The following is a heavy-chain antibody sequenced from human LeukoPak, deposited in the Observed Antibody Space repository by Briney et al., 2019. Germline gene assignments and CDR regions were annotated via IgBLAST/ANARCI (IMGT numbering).Heavy chain of an antibody. CDR2: INHSGST. Sequence: GSLRLSCAASGFSFSFYSMSWIRQPPGKGLEWIGEINHSGSTNYNPSLKSRVTISVDTSKNQFSLKLSSVTAADTAVYYCARGLWFGDENPPYFDYWGQGILVTVSS. CDR1: GFSFSFYS. D-gene: IGHD3-10*01. J-gene: IGHJ4*02. V-gene: IGHV4-34*01. CDR3: ARGLWFGDENPPYFDY.